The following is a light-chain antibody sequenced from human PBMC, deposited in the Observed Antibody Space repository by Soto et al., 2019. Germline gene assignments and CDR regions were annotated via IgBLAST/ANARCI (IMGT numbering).Light chain of an antibody. CDR3: QQRSNWPPIN. CDR2: DAS. CDR1: QSVSSY. Sequence: VLTQSPATLSLSPVEIATLSCSSSQSVSSYLAWYQQKPGQAPRLLIYDASNRATGIPARFSGSGSGTDFTLTIRSLEPEDFAVYYCQQRSNWPPINCGKGKRREIK. J-gene: IGKJ5*01. V-gene: IGKV3-11*01.